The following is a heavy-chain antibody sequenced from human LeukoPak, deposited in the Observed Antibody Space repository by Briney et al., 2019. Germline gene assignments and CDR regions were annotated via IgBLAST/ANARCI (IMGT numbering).Heavy chain of an antibody. J-gene: IGHJ4*02. CDR3: ARAPGSLVSIAARPYYFDY. V-gene: IGHV3-23*01. Sequence: PGGSLRLSPAASGSTFNNYAMSWVRQAPGKGLEWVSVINGAGGATYYADSRKGPCSISRDNSKNTLYLQINSLRAEDTAVYYCARAPGSLVSIAARPYYFDYGSQGTLVTVS. CDR1: GSTFNNYA. D-gene: IGHD6-6*01. CDR2: INGAGGAT.